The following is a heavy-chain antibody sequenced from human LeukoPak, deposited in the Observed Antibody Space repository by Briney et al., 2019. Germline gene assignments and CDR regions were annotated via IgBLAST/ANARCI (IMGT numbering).Heavy chain of an antibody. V-gene: IGHV1-2*06. D-gene: IGHD6-19*01. CDR1: GYTLTDYY. CDR3: ASTQAVAGTGWFDP. J-gene: IGHJ5*02. Sequence: ASVKVSCKASGYTLTDYYMHWVRQAPGQGLEWMGLIIPNTGGTTYQQKFQGRVTMTRDTSISTFYMELSSLRSEDTAVYYCASTQAVAGTGWFDPWGQGTLVTVSS. CDR2: IIPNTGGT.